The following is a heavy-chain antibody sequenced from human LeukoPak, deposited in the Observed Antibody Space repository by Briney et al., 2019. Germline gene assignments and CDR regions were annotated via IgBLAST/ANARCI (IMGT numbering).Heavy chain of an antibody. CDR1: GGTFSSYA. J-gene: IGHJ6*03. V-gene: IGHV1-69*13. D-gene: IGHD6-25*01. CDR3: AKRESGSPVAYYYYYMDV. Sequence: ASVKVCCKASGGTFSSYAISWVRQGPGQGLEWMGGIVPIFGTANYAQKFQGRGTITSGESTRTAYIELSSLKSEDTAVYYCAKRESGSPVAYYYYYMDVWGKGTTVTVSS. CDR2: IVPIFGTA.